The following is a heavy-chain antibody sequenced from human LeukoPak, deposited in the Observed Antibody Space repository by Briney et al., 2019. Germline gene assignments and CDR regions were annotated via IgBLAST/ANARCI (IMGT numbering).Heavy chain of an antibody. CDR3: ERVGSGGGQQLRARAGAFDI. CDR1: GGSISSSNW. J-gene: IGHJ3*02. CDR2: IYHSGST. V-gene: IGHV4-4*02. D-gene: IGHD6-13*01. Sequence: SGTLSLTCAVSGGSISSSNWWSWVRQPPGKGLEWIGEIYHSGSTNYNPSLKSRVTISVDKSKNQFSLKLSSVTAADTAVYYCERVGSGGGQQLRARAGAFDIWGQGTMVTVSS.